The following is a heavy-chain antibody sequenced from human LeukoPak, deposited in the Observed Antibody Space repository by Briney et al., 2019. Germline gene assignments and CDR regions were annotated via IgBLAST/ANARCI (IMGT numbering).Heavy chain of an antibody. CDR2: VNPNSGNT. Sequence: GASVKVSCKASGYTFTSYDINWVRQATGQGLEWMGWVNPNSGNTGYAQKFQGRVTMTRNTSISTAYMELSSLRSEDTAVYYCARAGYYYDTFDYWGQGTLVTVSS. CDR3: ARAGYYYDTFDY. V-gene: IGHV1-8*01. D-gene: IGHD3-22*01. J-gene: IGHJ4*02. CDR1: GYTFTSYD.